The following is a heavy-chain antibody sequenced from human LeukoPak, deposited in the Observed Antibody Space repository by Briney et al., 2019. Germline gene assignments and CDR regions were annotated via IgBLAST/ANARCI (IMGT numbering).Heavy chain of an antibody. CDR3: ARHGRYDFWSGYYYYYYYYMDV. J-gene: IGHJ6*03. V-gene: IGHV5-51*01. Sequence: GESLKISCKGSGYSFPNYWIAWVRQMPGKGLEWMGIIYPGDSDTRYSPSFQGQVTISADKSISTAYLQWSSLKASDTAMYYCARHGRYDFWSGYYYYYYYYMDVWGKGTTVTVSS. CDR2: IYPGDSDT. D-gene: IGHD3-3*01. CDR1: GYSFPNYW.